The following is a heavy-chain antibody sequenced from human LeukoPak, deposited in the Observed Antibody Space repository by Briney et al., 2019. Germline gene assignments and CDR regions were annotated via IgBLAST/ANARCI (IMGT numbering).Heavy chain of an antibody. V-gene: IGHV3-30*02. Sequence: PGGSLRLSCAASGFTFSTYAMSWVRQAPGKGLEWVAFIRYDGSNKYYADSVKGRFTISRDNSKNTLYLQMNSLRAEDTAVYYCAKDMDYGDGYFDYWGQGTLVTVSS. J-gene: IGHJ4*02. CDR3: AKDMDYGDGYFDY. D-gene: IGHD4-17*01. CDR1: GFTFSTYA. CDR2: IRYDGSNK.